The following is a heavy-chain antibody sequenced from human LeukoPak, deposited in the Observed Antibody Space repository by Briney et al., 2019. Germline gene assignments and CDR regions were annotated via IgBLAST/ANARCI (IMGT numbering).Heavy chain of an antibody. CDR3: AKGRGWEASYYYYYMDV. D-gene: IGHD1-26*01. CDR2: IKKDGSEK. V-gene: IGHV3-7*01. J-gene: IGHJ6*03. Sequence: GGSLRLSCAASGFTFSSHWMSWVRQAPGKGLEWVANIKKDGSEKYYVDAVKGRFTISRDNAKTSLYLQMNSLRAEDTAVYYCAKGRGWEASYYYYYMDVWGKGTTVTISS. CDR1: GFTFSSHW.